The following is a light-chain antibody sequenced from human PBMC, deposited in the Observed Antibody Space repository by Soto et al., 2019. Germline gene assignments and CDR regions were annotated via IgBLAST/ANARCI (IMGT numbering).Light chain of an antibody. V-gene: IGKV1-5*01. CDR3: QQYKNSWT. CDR2: DVS. CDR1: QSIVTW. Sequence: DIQMTQSPSTLSASVGDGVTITCRASQSIVTWFAWYQQKPGKAPKVLIYDVSSLKSGVPSRFSGSASGADFTLSISSLQPDDFATYYCQQYKNSWTFGEGTKVEIK. J-gene: IGKJ1*01.